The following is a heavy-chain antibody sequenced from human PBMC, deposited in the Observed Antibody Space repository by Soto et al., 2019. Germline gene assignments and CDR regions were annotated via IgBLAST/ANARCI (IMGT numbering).Heavy chain of an antibody. CDR3: AKDLIDYSNSYFDY. CDR2: ITSVGYT. CDR1: GFSFSNYA. D-gene: IGHD4-4*01. J-gene: IGHJ4*02. V-gene: IGHV3-23*01. Sequence: ESGGGLVQPGGSLTLSCATSGFSFSNYAMSWVRQAPGKGLEWVAAITSVGYTYYVDSLKGRFTISRDNSKNTLYLQMNSLRAEDTAVYYCAKDLIDYSNSYFDYWGQGTLVTVSS.